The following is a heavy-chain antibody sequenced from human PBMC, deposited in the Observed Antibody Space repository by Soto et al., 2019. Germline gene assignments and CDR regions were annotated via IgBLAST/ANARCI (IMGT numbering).Heavy chain of an antibody. CDR3: AKRLEGPYGYYSEDS. D-gene: IGHD5-18*01. CDR2: ISSRGDGP. V-gene: IGHV3-23*01. CDR1: GFIFRNYD. J-gene: IGHJ5*01. Sequence: EVRLLESGGGLVQPGGSLRLSCAASGFIFRNYDMSWVRQAPGKGLEWVSAISSRGDGPYYTESVRGRFTISRDNSKNTLYLQMNSLRVEDTAVYYCAKRLEGPYGYYSEDSWGQGTLVTVSS.